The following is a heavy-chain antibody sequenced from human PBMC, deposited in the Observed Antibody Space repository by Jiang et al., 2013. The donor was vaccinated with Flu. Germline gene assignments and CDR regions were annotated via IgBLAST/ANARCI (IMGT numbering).Heavy chain of an antibody. V-gene: IGHV3-33*01. CDR1: GFTFSSYG. J-gene: IGHJ4*02. Sequence: VVQPGRSLRLSCAASGFTFSSYGMHWVRQAPGKGLEWVAIIWYDGSNKYSTDSVRGRFTISRDNSKNTLYLQMNSLRAEDTAVYYCARDPTVPMYSNNKKYYFDYWGQGTPVTVSS. CDR2: IWYDGSNK. CDR3: ARDPTVPMYSNNKKYYFDY. D-gene: IGHD6-13*01.